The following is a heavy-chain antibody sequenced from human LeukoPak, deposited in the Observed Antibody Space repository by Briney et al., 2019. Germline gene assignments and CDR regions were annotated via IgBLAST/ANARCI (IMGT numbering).Heavy chain of an antibody. CDR2: IYYSGST. Sequence: SQTLSLTCTVSGGSISSGGYYWSWIRQHPGKGLEWIGYIYYSGSTYYNPSLKSRVTISVDTSKNQFSLELSSVTAADTAVYYCARTNKPVAPHFDYWGQGTLVTVSS. D-gene: IGHD1/OR15-1a*01. CDR3: ARTNKPVAPHFDY. J-gene: IGHJ4*02. CDR1: GGSISSGGYY. V-gene: IGHV4-31*03.